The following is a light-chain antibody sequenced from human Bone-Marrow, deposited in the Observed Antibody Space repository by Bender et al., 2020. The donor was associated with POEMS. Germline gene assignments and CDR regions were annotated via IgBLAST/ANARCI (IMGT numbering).Light chain of an antibody. V-gene: IGLV2-23*01. CDR1: SSDVETYNL. CDR2: EGT. Sequence: QSALTQPASVSGSPGQSLTISCTGGSSDVETYNLVSWYQHHPGKAPKLIIYEGTKRPSGISDRFSGSHSGNTASLTISGLQAEDEADYYCCSYAGISVLEVFGTGTKVTV. CDR3: CSYAGISVLEV. J-gene: IGLJ1*01.